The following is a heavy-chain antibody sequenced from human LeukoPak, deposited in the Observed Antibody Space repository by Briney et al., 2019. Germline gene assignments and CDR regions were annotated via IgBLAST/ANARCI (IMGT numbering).Heavy chain of an antibody. CDR3: AKDARYCSSTSCYGGNFYYYYMDV. D-gene: IGHD2-2*01. CDR1: GFTFSSYG. CDR2: IRYDGSNK. Sequence: GGSLRLSCAASGFTFSSYGMHWVRQAPGKGLEWVAFIRYDGSNKYYADSVKGRFTISRDNSKNTLYMQMNSLRAEDTAVYYCAKDARYCSSTSCYGGNFYYYYMDVWGKGTTVTVSS. V-gene: IGHV3-30*02. J-gene: IGHJ6*03.